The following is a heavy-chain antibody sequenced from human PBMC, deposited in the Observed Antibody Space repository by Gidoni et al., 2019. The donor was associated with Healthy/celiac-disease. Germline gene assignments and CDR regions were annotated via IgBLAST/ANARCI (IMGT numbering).Heavy chain of an antibody. D-gene: IGHD1-1*01. CDR3: ARDLLNWREDYYYYGMDV. CDR1: GFTFSSYS. J-gene: IGHJ6*02. CDR2: ISSSSSYI. V-gene: IGHV3-21*01. Sequence: EVQLVESGGGLVKPGGSLRLSCAASGFTFSSYSMNWVRQAPGKGLEWVSSISSSSSYIYYADSVKGRFTISRDNAKNSLYLQMNSLRAEDTAVYYCARDLLNWREDYYYYGMDVWGQGTTVTVSS.